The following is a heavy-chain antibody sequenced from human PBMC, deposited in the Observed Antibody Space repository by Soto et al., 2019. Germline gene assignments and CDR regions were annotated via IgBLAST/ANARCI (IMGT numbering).Heavy chain of an antibody. CDR3: ARVLYYGSGSYSPYGMDV. V-gene: IGHV1-69*01. CDR1: GVSFNNNG. Sequence: QVQLVQSGAEVKKPGSSVKVSCKTSGVSFNNNGIGWVRQAPGHGLEWMGGVSPPFRTVNYARNFQGRISITADASTGTVNMELSSLTSEDTAQYYCARVLYYGSGSYSPYGMDVWGQGTTVTVSS. CDR2: VSPPFRTV. J-gene: IGHJ6*02. D-gene: IGHD3-10*01.